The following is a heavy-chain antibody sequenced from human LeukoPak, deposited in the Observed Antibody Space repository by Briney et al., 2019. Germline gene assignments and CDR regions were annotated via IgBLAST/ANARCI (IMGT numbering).Heavy chain of an antibody. CDR3: ARDHYDFWSGYGIDY. Sequence: GGSLRLSCAASGFTFGDTWMNWVRQVPGQGLEWVANIKQDGSEKFYVASVKGRFTISRDNSKNTLYLQMNSLRAGDTAVYYGARDHYDFWSGYGIDYWGQGTLVTVSS. CDR1: GFTFGDTW. D-gene: IGHD3-3*01. CDR2: IKQDGSEK. V-gene: IGHV3-7*01. J-gene: IGHJ4*02.